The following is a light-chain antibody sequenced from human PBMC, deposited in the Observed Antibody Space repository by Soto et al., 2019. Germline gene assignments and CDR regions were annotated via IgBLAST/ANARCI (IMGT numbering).Light chain of an antibody. Sequence: QSVLTQPPSASGTPGQRVTISCSGSSSNIGSNYVYWYQQLPGTAPKLLIYRNNQRPSGVPDRFSGSQSGTSASLAISGLRFEDEADYYCAPWDDSLSGPVFGGGTQLTVL. CDR3: APWDDSLSGPV. CDR1: SSNIGSNY. J-gene: IGLJ7*01. CDR2: RNN. V-gene: IGLV1-47*01.